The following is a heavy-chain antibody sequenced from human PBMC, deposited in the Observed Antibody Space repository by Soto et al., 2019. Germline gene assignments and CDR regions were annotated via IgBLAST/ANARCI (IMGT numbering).Heavy chain of an antibody. CDR2: IDYSGRT. Sequence: QVQLQESGPGLVNPSEPLSLTCTVAGASTRNCYWSWIRQPPGKGMERMAYIDYSGRTEVKPSIQRRVTISLDTSKNQFSLTLHSVTAADTATYYCARGRFGADVDFWGQGTLVAVSS. CDR3: ARGRFGADVDF. D-gene: IGHD3-10*01. CDR1: GASTRNCY. J-gene: IGHJ4*02. V-gene: IGHV4-59*01.